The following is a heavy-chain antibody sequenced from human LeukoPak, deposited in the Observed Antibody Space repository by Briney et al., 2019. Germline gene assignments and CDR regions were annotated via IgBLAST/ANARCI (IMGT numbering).Heavy chain of an antibody. J-gene: IGHJ4*02. CDR1: GFTFSSYT. CDR3: ARDLKGSNYDILTGPIGAY. CDR2: ISYDGGNK. D-gene: IGHD3-9*01. V-gene: IGHV3-30*04. Sequence: GGSLRLSCAASGFTFSSYTMCWVRQAPDKGLEWVAVISYDGGNKDYADSVKGRFTISRDNSQNTLSLQMNSLRPEDTAVYYCARDLKGSNYDILTGPIGAYWGQGTLVTVSS.